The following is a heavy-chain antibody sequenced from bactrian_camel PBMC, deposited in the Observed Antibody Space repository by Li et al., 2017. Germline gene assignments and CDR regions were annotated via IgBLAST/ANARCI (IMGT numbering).Heavy chain of an antibody. J-gene: IGHJ4*01. V-gene: IGHV3S54*01. CDR3: AAVCSSRGGPWYQPIKYNY. Sequence: HVQLVESGGGSVQAGGSLRLSCLGSGYSHSNNCVGWFRQAPGKEREGVASIATGSGITYYADSVKDRFTISQDNAKNTVYLQMNSLKPEDTAMYYCAAVCSSRGGPWYQPIKYNYWGQGTQVTVS. D-gene: IGHD2*01. CDR2: IATGSGIT. CDR1: GYSHSNNC.